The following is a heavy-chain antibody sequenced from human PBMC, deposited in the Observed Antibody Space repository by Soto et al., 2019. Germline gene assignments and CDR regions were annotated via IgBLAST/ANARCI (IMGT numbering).Heavy chain of an antibody. D-gene: IGHD2-21*02. J-gene: IGHJ4*02. Sequence: QVQLVQSGAEVKKPGASVKVSCKASGYTFSNYGINWVRQAPGQGLEWMGWISGYIHNTKYPQKVQGSVTMTTDTPTSTAYMELRSLRSDDTAVYYCASCQVGRDSKYWGQGTLVTVSS. CDR1: GYTFSNYG. CDR2: ISGYIHNT. V-gene: IGHV1-18*01. CDR3: ASCQVGRDSKY.